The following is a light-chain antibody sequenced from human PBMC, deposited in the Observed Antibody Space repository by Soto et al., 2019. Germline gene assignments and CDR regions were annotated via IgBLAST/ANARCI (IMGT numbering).Light chain of an antibody. CDR3: CSFARGSTLI. CDR2: EGT. V-gene: IGLV2-23*01. Sequence: QSALTQPASVSGSPGQSITISCPGTSSDVGTYNLVSWYQQHPGKAPKLIIYEGTKRPSGVPNRFSGSKSGNTASLTISGLQAEDEADYYCCSFARGSTLIFGGGTKLTVL. CDR1: SSDVGTYNL. J-gene: IGLJ2*01.